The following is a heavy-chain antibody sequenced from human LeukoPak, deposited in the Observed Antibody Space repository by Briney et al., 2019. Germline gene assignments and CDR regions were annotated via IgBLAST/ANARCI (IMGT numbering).Heavy chain of an antibody. J-gene: IGHJ4*02. CDR2: ISAYNGNT. CDR3: ARWEYCSSTSCYDESETFDY. V-gene: IGHV1-18*01. CDR1: GYTFTTYA. Sequence: ASVKVSCKASGYTFTTYAISWVRQARGQGLEWMGWISAYNGNTNHAQRLQGRVTMTTDTSTSTAYLELRSLRSDDTAVYYCARWEYCSSTSCYDESETFDYWGQGTLVTVSS. D-gene: IGHD2-2*01.